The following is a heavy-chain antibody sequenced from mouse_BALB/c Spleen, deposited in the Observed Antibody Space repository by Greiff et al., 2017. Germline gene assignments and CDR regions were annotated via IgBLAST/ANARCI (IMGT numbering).Heavy chain of an antibody. J-gene: IGHJ4*01. D-gene: IGHD2-14*01. V-gene: IGHV5-12-1*01. Sequence: EVQRVESGGGLVKPGGSLKLSCAASGFAFSSYDMSWVRQTPEKRLEWVAYISSGGGSTYYPDTVKGRFTISRDNAKNTLYLQMSSLKSEDTAMYYCARDYRYTGAMDYWGQGTSVTVSS. CDR2: ISSGGGST. CDR1: GFAFSSYD. CDR3: ARDYRYTGAMDY.